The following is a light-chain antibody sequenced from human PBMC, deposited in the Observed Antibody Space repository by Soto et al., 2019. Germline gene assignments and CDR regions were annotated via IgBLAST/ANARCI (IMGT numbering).Light chain of an antibody. Sequence: QSVLTQPASVSGSPGQSITISCTGTSSDFGGYNYVSWYQQHPGKAPKLMIYDVSNRPSGVSNRFSGSKSGNTASLTISGLYAEDEADYYCSSYTSSSTIYVFGTGTKVTVL. CDR3: SSYTSSSTIYV. J-gene: IGLJ1*01. CDR2: DVS. V-gene: IGLV2-14*01. CDR1: SSDFGGYNY.